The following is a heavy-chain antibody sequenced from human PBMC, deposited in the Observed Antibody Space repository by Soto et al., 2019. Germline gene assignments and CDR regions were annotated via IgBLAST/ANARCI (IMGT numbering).Heavy chain of an antibody. CDR2: INAGNGNT. V-gene: IGHV1-3*01. CDR1: GYTFTSYA. Sequence: ASVKVSCKASGYTFTSYAMHWVRQAPGQRLEWMGWINAGNGNTKYSQKFQGRVTITRDTSASTAYMELSSLRSEDTAVYYCADYCSSTSCYIGVFAYWGQGTLVTVSS. D-gene: IGHD2-2*02. CDR3: ADYCSSTSCYIGVFAY. J-gene: IGHJ4*02.